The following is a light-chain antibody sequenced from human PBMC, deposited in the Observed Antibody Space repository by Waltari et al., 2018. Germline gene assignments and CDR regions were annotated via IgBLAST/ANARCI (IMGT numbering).Light chain of an antibody. V-gene: IGKV4-1*01. CDR3: QENYTQTCS. CDR2: WAS. CDR1: QSVLYSSNNKNY. J-gene: IGKJ3*01. Sequence: DIVMTQSPDSLAVSLGERATINCKSSQSVLYSSNNKNYLAWYQQKPGQPPKLLIYWASSRESGVPDRFSGSGSGTDFTLTISSLQAEDVAVYYCQENYTQTCSCGPGTKVDIK.